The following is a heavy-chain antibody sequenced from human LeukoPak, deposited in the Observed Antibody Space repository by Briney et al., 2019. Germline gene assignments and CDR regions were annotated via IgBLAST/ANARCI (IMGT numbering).Heavy chain of an antibody. CDR3: ARDGSSGWYGTIDY. J-gene: IGHJ4*02. Sequence: SETLSLTCTVSGGSISSYYWSWIRKPTGQGLEGIGYIYYSGSTNYNPSLKSRVTISVDKSKNQFSLKLSSVTAADTAVYYCARDGSSGWYGTIDYWGQGTLVTVSS. V-gene: IGHV4-59*12. CDR1: GGSISSYY. D-gene: IGHD6-19*01. CDR2: IYYSGST.